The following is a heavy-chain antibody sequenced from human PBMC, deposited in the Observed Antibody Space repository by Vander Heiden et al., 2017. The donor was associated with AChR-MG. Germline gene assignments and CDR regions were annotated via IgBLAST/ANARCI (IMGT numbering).Heavy chain of an antibody. D-gene: IGHD1-26*01. CDR1: GFTFSSYA. CDR2: ISYDGSNK. Sequence: QVQLVESGGGVVQPGRSLRLSGAASGFTFSSYAMHWVRQAPGKGLEWVAVISYDGSNKYYADSVKGRFTISRDNSKNTLYLQMNSLRAEDTAVYYCASIGLGWELLYLLDYWGQGTLVTVSS. J-gene: IGHJ4*02. V-gene: IGHV3-30-3*01. CDR3: ASIGLGWELLYLLDY.